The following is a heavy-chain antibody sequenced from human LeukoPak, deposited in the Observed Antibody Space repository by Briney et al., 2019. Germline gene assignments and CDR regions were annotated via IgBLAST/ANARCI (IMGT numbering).Heavy chain of an antibody. V-gene: IGHV1-18*01. CDR2: IIAYNGNT. J-gene: IGHJ4*02. D-gene: IGHD3-22*01. CDR1: GYTFTSYG. CDR3: ARVPGGYYDSSGYLGVDY. Sequence: ASVKVSCKASGYTFTSYGISWVRQAPGQGLEWMGWIIAYNGNTNYAQKLQGRVTMTTDTSTSTAYMELRSLRSDDTAVYYCARVPGGYYDSSGYLGVDYWGQGTLVTVSS.